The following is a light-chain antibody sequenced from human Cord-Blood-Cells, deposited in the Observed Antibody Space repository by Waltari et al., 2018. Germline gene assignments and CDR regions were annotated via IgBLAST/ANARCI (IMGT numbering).Light chain of an antibody. CDR3: QQLNSYPL. CDR1: QGISSY. J-gene: IGKJ4*01. CDR2: AAS. Sequence: DIQLTQSPSFLSASVGDRVTITCRASQGISSYLAWYQQNPWKAPKLLIYAASTLQSGVPSRFSGSGSGTEFTLTISSLQPEDFATYYCQQLNSYPLFGGGTKVEIK. V-gene: IGKV1-9*01.